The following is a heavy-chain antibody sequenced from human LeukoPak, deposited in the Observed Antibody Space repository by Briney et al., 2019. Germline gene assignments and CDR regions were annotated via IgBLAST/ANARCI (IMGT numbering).Heavy chain of an antibody. D-gene: IGHD1-26*01. Sequence: TGGSLRLSCAASGFTVSSNYMSWVRQAPGKGLEWASVIYSGGSTYYADSVGGRFTISRDNSKNTLYLQMNSLRAEDTAVYYCAKVVSGSYPYWGQGTLVTVSS. CDR2: IYSGGST. J-gene: IGHJ4*02. V-gene: IGHV3-53*01. CDR3: AKVVSGSYPY. CDR1: GFTVSSNY.